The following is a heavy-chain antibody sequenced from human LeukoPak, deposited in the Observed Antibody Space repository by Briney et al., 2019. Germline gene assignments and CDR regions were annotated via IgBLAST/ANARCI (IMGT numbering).Heavy chain of an antibody. Sequence: ASVKVSCKAPGYTFTSYYMHWVQQAPGQGLEWMGIINPSGGSTSYAQKFQGRVTMTRDTSTSTVYMELSSLRSEDTAVYYCARDSRNHLFDYWGQGTLVTVSS. J-gene: IGHJ4*02. CDR2: INPSGGST. V-gene: IGHV1-46*01. CDR3: ARDSRNHLFDY. CDR1: GYTFTSYY.